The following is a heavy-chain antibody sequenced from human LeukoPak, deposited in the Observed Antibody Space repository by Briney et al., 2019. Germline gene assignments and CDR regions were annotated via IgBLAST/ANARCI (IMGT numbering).Heavy chain of an antibody. D-gene: IGHD4-23*01. CDR2: INSDGSST. CDR1: GFTFSSYW. CDR3: ARDPAITTVVSELDY. Sequence: PGGSLRLSCAASGFTFSSYWMHWVRQAPGKGLVWVSRINSDGSSTSYADSVKGRFTISRDNAKNTLYLQMNSLRAEDTAVYYCARDPAITTVVSELDYWGQGTLVTVSS. V-gene: IGHV3-74*01. J-gene: IGHJ4*02.